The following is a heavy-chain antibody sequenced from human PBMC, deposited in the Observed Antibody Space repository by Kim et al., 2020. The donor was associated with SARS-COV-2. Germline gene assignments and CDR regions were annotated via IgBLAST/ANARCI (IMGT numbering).Heavy chain of an antibody. Sequence: GGSLRLSCVASGFTFSDHYMDWVRQIPGKGLEWVGRHRNKANGYTTEYAASVKDRFTISRDASENSLYLQMNSLKTEDSAVYFCARAAGSDWTNHHYDSWGQGTLVTVSS. CDR3: ARAAGSDWTNHHYDS. CDR1: GFTFSDHY. J-gene: IGHJ4*02. V-gene: IGHV3-72*01. CDR2: HRNKANGYTT. D-gene: IGHD1-1*01.